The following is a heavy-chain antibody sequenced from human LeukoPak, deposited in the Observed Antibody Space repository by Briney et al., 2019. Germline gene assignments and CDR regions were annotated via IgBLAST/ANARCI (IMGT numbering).Heavy chain of an antibody. CDR2: MYYSGRT. CDR1: GVSISRYD. Sequence: PSETLSLTCTVSGVSISRYDWTWIRQPPGKGLEWIGYMYYSGRTNYNHSLKSRVTISVDTSKNQFSLKLSSVTAADTAVYYCARDIGSSGLDNWFDPWGQGTLVTVSS. D-gene: IGHD3-22*01. CDR3: ARDIGSSGLDNWFDP. V-gene: IGHV4-59*01. J-gene: IGHJ5*02.